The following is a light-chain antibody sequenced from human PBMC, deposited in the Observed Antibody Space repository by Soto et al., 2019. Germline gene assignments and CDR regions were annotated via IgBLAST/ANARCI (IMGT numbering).Light chain of an antibody. CDR1: QSVSSY. CDR3: QHRSSWPLT. Sequence: EIVLTQSPATLSLSPGERATLSCRASQSVSSYLAWYQQRPGQAPRLLIYDASNRATGIPARFSGSGSGTDFTLTISSLEPEDFAVYYCQHRSSWPLTFGGGTQVDIK. J-gene: IGKJ4*01. CDR2: DAS. V-gene: IGKV3-11*01.